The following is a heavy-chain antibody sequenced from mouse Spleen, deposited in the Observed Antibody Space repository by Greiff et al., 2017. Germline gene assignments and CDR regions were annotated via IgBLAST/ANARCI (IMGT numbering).Heavy chain of an antibody. D-gene: IGHD1-2*01. Sequence: QVQLKQPGAELVKPGASVKLSCKASGYTFTSYWMHWVKQRPGQGLEWIGEINPSNGRTNYNEKFKSKATLTVDKSSSTAYMQLSSLTSEDSAVYYCALLRLFAYWGQGTLVTVSA. CDR2: INPSNGRT. CDR1: GYTFTSYW. V-gene: IGHV1S81*02. CDR3: ALLRLFAY. J-gene: IGHJ3*01.